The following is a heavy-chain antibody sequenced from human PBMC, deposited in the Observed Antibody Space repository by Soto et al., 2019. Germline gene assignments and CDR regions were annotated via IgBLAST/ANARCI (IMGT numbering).Heavy chain of an antibody. CDR2: IYWDDDK. CDR3: AHRHLRTRSIYFDY. J-gene: IGHJ4*02. D-gene: IGHD3-10*01. Sequence: QITLKESGPTLVKPTQTLTLTCTFSGFSLSTSGVGVGWIRQPPGKALQWLALIYWDDDKRYSPSLKSRLTITKDTSKNQVVLTMTNMDPVDTATYYCAHRHLRTRSIYFDYWGQGTLVTVSS. V-gene: IGHV2-5*02. CDR1: GFSLSTSGVG.